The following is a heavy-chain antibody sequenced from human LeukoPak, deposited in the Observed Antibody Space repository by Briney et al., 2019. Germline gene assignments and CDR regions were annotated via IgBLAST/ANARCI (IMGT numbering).Heavy chain of an antibody. CDR2: INWNGGST. CDR1: GFTFDDYG. J-gene: IGHJ6*03. Sequence: PGGSLRLSCAASGFTFDDYGMSWVRQAPGKGLEWVSGINWNGGSTGYADSVKGRFTISRDNAKNSLYLQMNSLRAEDTALYYCARVANGGFDYYYYYMDVRGKGTTVTVSS. V-gene: IGHV3-20*04. D-gene: IGHD7-27*01. CDR3: ARVANGGFDYYYYYMDV.